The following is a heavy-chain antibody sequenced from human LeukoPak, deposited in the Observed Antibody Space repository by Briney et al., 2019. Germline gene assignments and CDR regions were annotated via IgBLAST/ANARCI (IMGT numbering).Heavy chain of an antibody. CDR3: ASSPPYYGITIFSERGVSGWFDP. CDR1: GYTFTSYG. CDR2: IIPILGIA. D-gene: IGHD3-3*01. J-gene: IGHJ5*02. Sequence: GASVKVSCKASGYTFTSYGISWVRQAPGQGLEWMGRIIPILGIANYAQKFQGRVTITADKSTSTAYMELSSLRSEDTAVYYCASSPPYYGITIFSERGVSGWFDPWGQGTLVTVSS. V-gene: IGHV1-69*04.